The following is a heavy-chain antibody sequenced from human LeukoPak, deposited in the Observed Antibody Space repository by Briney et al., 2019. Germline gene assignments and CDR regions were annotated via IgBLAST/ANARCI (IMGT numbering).Heavy chain of an antibody. V-gene: IGHV3-48*03. D-gene: IGHD3-9*01. CDR2: ISTGGSTM. CDR3: ARGKIRDFDSGNNY. Sequence: PGGSLRLSCTASGFTFSSYKMNWVRQAPGKGPEWISYISTGGSTMYYADSVKGRFTISRDNAKNSLYLQMNSLRVEDTAVYYCARGKIRDFDSGNNYWGQGTLVTVSS. J-gene: IGHJ4*02. CDR1: GFTFSSYK.